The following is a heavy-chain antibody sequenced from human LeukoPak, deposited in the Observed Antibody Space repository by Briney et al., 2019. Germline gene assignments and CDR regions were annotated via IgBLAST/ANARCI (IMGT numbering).Heavy chain of an antibody. CDR1: GYTFADYY. Sequence: ASVKVSCKASGYTFADYYIHWVRQAPGQGLEWMGWIYPKSGGTNSAQKFQGRVTMTRDTSISTAYMELSRLKFDDTAVYYCARVSTSGYRDWLDPGAREPWSPSPQ. CDR3: ARVSTSGYRDWLDP. CDR2: IYPKSGGT. J-gene: IGHJ5*02. D-gene: IGHD3-9*01. V-gene: IGHV1-2*02.